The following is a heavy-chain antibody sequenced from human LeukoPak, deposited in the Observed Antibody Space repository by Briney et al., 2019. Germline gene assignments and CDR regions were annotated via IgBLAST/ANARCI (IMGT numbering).Heavy chain of an antibody. V-gene: IGHV3-7*01. D-gene: IGHD1-20*01. Sequence: SGGSLRLSCAASGFTFSDYYMSWIRQAPGKGLEWVANIKQDGSEKYYVDSVKGRFTISRDNAKNSLYLQMNSLRAEDTAVYYCAKDTREYNWNYFDYWGQGTPVTVSS. CDR2: IKQDGSEK. CDR1: GFTFSDYY. J-gene: IGHJ4*02. CDR3: AKDTREYNWNYFDY.